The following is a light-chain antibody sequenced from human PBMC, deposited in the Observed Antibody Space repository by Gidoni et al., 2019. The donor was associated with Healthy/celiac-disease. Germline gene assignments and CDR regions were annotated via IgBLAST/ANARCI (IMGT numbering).Light chain of an antibody. J-gene: IGKJ1*01. V-gene: IGKV3-20*01. CDR2: AES. CDR3: QQYLSFWT. Sequence: EIVLTQSPGTLSLYPGERATLSCRASQSVSSYLAWYQQKPGQAPRLLIYAESNRATGIPDRFSGSGSGTDFTLTISRLEPEDFAVYYCQQYLSFWTFGQGTKVEIK. CDR1: QSVSSY.